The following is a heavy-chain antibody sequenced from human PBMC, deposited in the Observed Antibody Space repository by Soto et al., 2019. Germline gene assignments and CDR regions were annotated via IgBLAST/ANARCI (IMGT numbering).Heavy chain of an antibody. Sequence: SSETLSLTCAVYGGSFSCYCWSWIRQPPGKGLEWIGEINHSGSTNYNPSLKSRVTISVDTSKNQFSLKLCSVTAADTAVYYCATVVSSNLYSSSSPSFDYWGQGTMVTVSS. CDR1: GGSFSCYC. V-gene: IGHV4-34*01. D-gene: IGHD6-6*01. CDR2: INHSGST. J-gene: IGHJ4*03. CDR3: ATVVSSNLYSSSSPSFDY.